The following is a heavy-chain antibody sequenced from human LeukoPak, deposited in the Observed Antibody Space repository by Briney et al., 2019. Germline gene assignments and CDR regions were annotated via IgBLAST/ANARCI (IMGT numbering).Heavy chain of an antibody. CDR1: GYTFTSYD. V-gene: IGHV1-8*01. D-gene: IGHD1-26*01. Sequence: ASVKVSCKASGYTFTSYDINWVRQATGQGLEWMGWMNPNSGNTGYAQKFQDRVTMTRNTSISTAYMELSSLRSEDTAVYYCARGLRGRGGATPRYYWGQGTLVTVSS. CDR3: ARGLRGRGGATPRYY. CDR2: MNPNSGNT. J-gene: IGHJ4*02.